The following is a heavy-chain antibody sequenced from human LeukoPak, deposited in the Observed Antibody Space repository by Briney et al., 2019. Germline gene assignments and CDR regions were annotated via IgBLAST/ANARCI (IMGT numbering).Heavy chain of an antibody. V-gene: IGHV5-51*01. J-gene: IGHJ4*02. Sequence: VESLKISCKGSGYSFTSYCIGWVRQMPGKGREWMGIINPGYSVIRYSPSFQGQVTISADKSIRTAYLQWSSLKASDTAIYYCARHDKGYSGYVTLDCWGQGTLVTVSS. CDR3: ARHDKGYSGYVTLDC. CDR1: GYSFTSYC. CDR2: INPGYSVI. D-gene: IGHD5-12*01.